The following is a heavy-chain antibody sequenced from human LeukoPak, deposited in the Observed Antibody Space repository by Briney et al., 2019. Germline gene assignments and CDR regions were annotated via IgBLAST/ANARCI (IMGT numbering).Heavy chain of an antibody. D-gene: IGHD1-1*01. J-gene: IGHJ4*02. Sequence: GGSLRLSCAASGFTVSGNYMSWVRQAPGKGLEWVSVIYSGGSAYYADSVKGRFTISRDNSQNTLYLQMNSLRAEDTAVYYCASSAAVRLFDYWGQGTLVTVSS. CDR3: ASSAAVRLFDY. V-gene: IGHV3-53*01. CDR2: IYSGGSA. CDR1: GFTVSGNY.